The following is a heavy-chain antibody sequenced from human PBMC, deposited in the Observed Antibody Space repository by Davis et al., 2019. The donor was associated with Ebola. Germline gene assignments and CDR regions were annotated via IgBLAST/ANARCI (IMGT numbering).Heavy chain of an antibody. D-gene: IGHD1-26*01. CDR1: GYTFTSYG. Sequence: ASVKVSCKASGYTFTSYGISWVRQAPGQGLEWMGWISAYNGNTNYAQKLQGRVTMTRDTSISTAYMELSRLRSDDTAVYYCARDPFFGGSYREFHAFDIWGQGTMVTVSS. CDR3: ARDPFFGGSYREFHAFDI. J-gene: IGHJ3*02. CDR2: ISAYNGNT. V-gene: IGHV1-18*01.